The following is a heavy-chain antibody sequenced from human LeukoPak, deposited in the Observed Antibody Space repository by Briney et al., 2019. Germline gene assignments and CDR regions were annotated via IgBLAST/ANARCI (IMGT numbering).Heavy chain of an antibody. J-gene: IGHJ4*02. CDR2: IYPGDSDT. Sequence: GESLKISCEGSGYSFTSYWIGWVRQLPGKGLEWMGIIYPGDSDTRYSPSFQGQVTISADKSISTAYLQWSSLKASDTAMYYCARHRNGDSKSYYFDYWGQGTLVTVSS. CDR1: GYSFTSYW. CDR3: ARHRNGDSKSYYFDY. D-gene: IGHD4-17*01. V-gene: IGHV5-51*01.